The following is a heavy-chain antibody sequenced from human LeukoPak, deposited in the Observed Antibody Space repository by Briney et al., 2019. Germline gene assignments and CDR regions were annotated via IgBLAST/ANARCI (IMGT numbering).Heavy chain of an antibody. J-gene: IGHJ4*02. CDR3: ARDVGEYCSSTNCYASHY. V-gene: IGHV1-2*02. D-gene: IGHD2-2*01. CDR2: INPHSGGT. CDR1: GYFFPGYY. Sequence: GASVKVSCKASGYFFPGYYLHWVRQAPGQGLEWMGWINPHSGGTNYAQKFQGGVTMTRDTSITTAYMELSSLRSDDTAVYYCARDVGEYCSSTNCYASHYWGQGTLVTVSS.